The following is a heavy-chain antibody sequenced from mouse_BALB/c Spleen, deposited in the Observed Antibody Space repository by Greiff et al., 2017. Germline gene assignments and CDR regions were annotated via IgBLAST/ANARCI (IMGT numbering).Heavy chain of an antibody. J-gene: IGHJ3*01. Sequence: QVQLKESGAELARPGASVKLSCKASGYTFTSYWMQWVKQRPGQGLEWIGAIYPGDGDTRYTQKFKGKATLTADKSSSTAYMQLSSLASEDSAVYYCARGADGFAYWGQGTLVTVSA. CDR2: IYPGDGDT. CDR3: ARGADGFAY. CDR1: GYTFTSYW. V-gene: IGHV1-87*01.